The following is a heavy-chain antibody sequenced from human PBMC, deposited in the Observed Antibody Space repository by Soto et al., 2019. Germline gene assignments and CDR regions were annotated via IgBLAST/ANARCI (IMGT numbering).Heavy chain of an antibody. V-gene: IGHV3-53*02. J-gene: IGHJ2*01. Sequence: EVQLVETGGGLIQPGGSLRLSCAASGFSVGSNYMSWVRQAPGKGLEWVSVIYSGGTTHDAASVKGRFTISRDNSENTLYLQMNSLRAEDTAVYYCARSSRGGNAGYFNLWGRGTLVTVSS. D-gene: IGHD2-15*01. CDR3: ARSSRGGNAGYFNL. CDR1: GFSVGSNY. CDR2: IYSGGTT.